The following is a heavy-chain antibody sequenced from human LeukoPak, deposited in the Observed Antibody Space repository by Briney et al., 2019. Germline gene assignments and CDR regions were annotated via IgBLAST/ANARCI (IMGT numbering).Heavy chain of an antibody. J-gene: IGHJ5*02. V-gene: IGHV3-53*01. D-gene: IGHD6-19*01. CDR3: ARIVVNSIAVAHWFDP. Sequence: GGSLRLSCAASGFTVSSIYMSWVREAPGKGLEWGSVIYSGGSTYYAASVKGRFTISRDNSKNTLYLQMNSLRAEDTAVYYCARIVVNSIAVAHWFDPWGQGTLVTVSS. CDR1: GFTVSSIY. CDR2: IYSGGST.